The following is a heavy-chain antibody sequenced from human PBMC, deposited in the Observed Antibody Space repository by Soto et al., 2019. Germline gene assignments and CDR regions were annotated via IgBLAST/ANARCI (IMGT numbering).Heavy chain of an antibody. CDR1: GGSISSGDYY. J-gene: IGHJ6*02. Sequence: SETLSLTCTVSGGSISSGDYYWSWIRQPPGKGLEWIGYIYYSGSTYYNPSLKSRVTISVDTSKNQFSLKLSSVTAADTAVYYCARSSPEGYYYYYGMDVWGQGTTVTVSS. CDR3: ARSSPEGYYYYYGMDV. CDR2: IYYSGST. D-gene: IGHD2-15*01. V-gene: IGHV4-30-4*01.